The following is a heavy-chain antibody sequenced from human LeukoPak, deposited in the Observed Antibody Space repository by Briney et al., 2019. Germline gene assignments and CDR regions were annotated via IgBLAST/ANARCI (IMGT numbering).Heavy chain of an antibody. V-gene: IGHV3-64D*06. CDR1: GFTFSTYV. J-gene: IGHJ4*02. Sequence: GGSLRLSCSVSGFTFSTYVMHWVRQAPGKGLEYVSAISSNGDNIYYADSVRGRFTISRDNSKNTLYLQMSSLRADDTAVYYCVRGTGYWGQGTLVTVSS. CDR3: VRGTGY. CDR2: ISSNGDNI.